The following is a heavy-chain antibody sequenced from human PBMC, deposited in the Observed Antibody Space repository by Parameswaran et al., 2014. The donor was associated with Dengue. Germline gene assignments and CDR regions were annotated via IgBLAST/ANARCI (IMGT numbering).Heavy chain of an antibody. CDR2: IIPIFGTA. V-gene: IGHV1-69*01. D-gene: IGHD2-8*02. J-gene: IGHJ4*02. Sequence: WVRQAPGQGLEWMGGIIPIFGTANYAQKFQGRVTITADESTSTAYMELSSLRSEDTAVYYCARVAIVLAAFDYWGQGTLVTVSS. CDR3: ARVAIVLAAFDY.